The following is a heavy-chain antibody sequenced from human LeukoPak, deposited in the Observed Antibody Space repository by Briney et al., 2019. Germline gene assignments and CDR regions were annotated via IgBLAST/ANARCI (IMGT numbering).Heavy chain of an antibody. D-gene: IGHD3-9*01. CDR2: IYNSAIT. Sequence: SETLSLTCSVSGGSIRSKDYWSWIRQSPGKELEWIGHIYNSAITNYNPHLKSRVTISPDTSKNQFSLELTSVTAADTATYYCVRDRVTGRFFGMDVWGQGTTIIVSS. CDR1: GGSIRSKDY. J-gene: IGHJ6*02. V-gene: IGHV4-59*12. CDR3: VRDRVTGRFFGMDV.